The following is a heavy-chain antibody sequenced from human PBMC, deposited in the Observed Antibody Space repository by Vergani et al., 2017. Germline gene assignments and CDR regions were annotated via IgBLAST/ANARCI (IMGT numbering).Heavy chain of an antibody. CDR2: IYYCGST. CDR3: ARVFHPTTVVTQEWYFDL. D-gene: IGHD4-23*01. Sequence: QVQLQESGPGLVKPSETLSLTCTVSGGSISSYYWSWIRQPPGKGLEWIVYIYYCGSTNYNPSLKSRVTISVDTSKNQFSLKLSSLTAADTAVYYCARVFHPTTVVTQEWYFDLWGRGTLVTVSS. J-gene: IGHJ2*01. CDR1: GGSISSYY. V-gene: IGHV4-59*01.